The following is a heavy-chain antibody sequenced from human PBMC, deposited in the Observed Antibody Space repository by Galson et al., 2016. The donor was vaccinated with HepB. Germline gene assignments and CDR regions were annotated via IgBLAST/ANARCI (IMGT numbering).Heavy chain of an antibody. Sequence: SLRLSCAASGFTFSNYGMHWVRQAPGKGLEWVAVISYDGNNKYFADSVKGRFTISRDNSENTLYLQMNSLRAEDTAVYYCATPLGYCSGGTCYGGYFYGMDVWGQGTTVIVSS. CDR2: ISYDGNNK. J-gene: IGHJ6*02. CDR1: GFTFSNYG. D-gene: IGHD2-15*01. V-gene: IGHV3-30*03. CDR3: ATPLGYCSGGTCYGGYFYGMDV.